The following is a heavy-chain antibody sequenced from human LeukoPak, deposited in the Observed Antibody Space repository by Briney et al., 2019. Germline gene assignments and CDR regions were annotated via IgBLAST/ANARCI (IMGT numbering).Heavy chain of an antibody. V-gene: IGHV3-30-3*02. CDR3: AKPLEYCSSTSCYNYYFDY. Sequence: GGSLRLSCAASGFTFNDYAMYWVRQTPGKGLEWVTLISYDGYDKSYADSVRGRFTISRDNSKNTLYLQMNSLRAEDTAVYYCAKPLEYCSSTSCYNYYFDYWGQGTLVTVSS. J-gene: IGHJ4*02. CDR1: GFTFNDYA. D-gene: IGHD2-2*02. CDR2: ISYDGYDK.